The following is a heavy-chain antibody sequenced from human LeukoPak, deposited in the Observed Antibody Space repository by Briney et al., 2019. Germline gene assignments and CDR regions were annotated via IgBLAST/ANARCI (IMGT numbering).Heavy chain of an antibody. CDR2: IYTSGST. D-gene: IGHD3-16*01. CDR3: ARGMSEKLWGPDYYYYMDV. Sequence: SQTLSLTCTVSGGSISSGSNYWSWIRQPAGKGLEWIGRIYTSGSTNYNPSLKSRVTISVDTSKNQFSLKLSSVTAADTAVYYCARGMSEKLWGPDYYYYMDVWGKGTTVTVSS. J-gene: IGHJ6*03. CDR1: GGSISSGSNY. V-gene: IGHV4-61*02.